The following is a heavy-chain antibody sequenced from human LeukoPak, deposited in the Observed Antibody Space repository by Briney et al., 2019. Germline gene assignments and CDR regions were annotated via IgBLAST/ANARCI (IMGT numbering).Heavy chain of an antibody. J-gene: IGHJ4*02. CDR1: GFTFSSYW. D-gene: IGHD5-12*01. CDR3: ARWVQWPAAYHFDY. CDR2: IKQDGSEK. Sequence: GGSLRLSCAASGFTFSSYWMSWVRQAPGKGLEWVANIKQDGSEKYYVDSVKGRFTISRDNAKNSLYLQMNSLRAEDTAVYYCARWVQWPAAYHFDYWGQGTLVTVSS. V-gene: IGHV3-7*01.